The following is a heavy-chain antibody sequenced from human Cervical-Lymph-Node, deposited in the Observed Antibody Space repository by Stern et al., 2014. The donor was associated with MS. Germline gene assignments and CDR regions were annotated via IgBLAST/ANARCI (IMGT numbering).Heavy chain of an antibody. CDR1: GGSISSAEYY. CDR3: SRDADGYSLVFGY. V-gene: IGHV4-30-4*01. CDR2: IHYSGTT. J-gene: IGHJ4*02. Sequence: QVKLQESGPGLVKPSQTLSLTCAVTGGSISSAEYYLSWIRQSPGKGLEWIGYIHYSGTTYYNPSLKSRVTISVDTSKNQFSLKLRSVTAADTAVYYCSRDADGYSLVFGYWGRGTLVTVSS. D-gene: IGHD5-24*01.